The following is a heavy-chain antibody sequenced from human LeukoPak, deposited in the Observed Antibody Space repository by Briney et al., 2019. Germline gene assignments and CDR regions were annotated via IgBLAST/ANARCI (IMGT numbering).Heavy chain of an antibody. V-gene: IGHV3-74*01. J-gene: IGHJ3*02. Sequence: PGGSLRLSCAASGFTFSSYWMHWVRQAPGKGLVWVSRINSDGSSTSYADSVKGRFTISRDNAKNTLYLQMNSLRAEDTAVYYCASSPEDYLDASDIWGQGTMVTVSS. CDR2: INSDGSST. CDR3: ASSPEDYLDASDI. CDR1: GFTFSSYW. D-gene: IGHD2/OR15-2a*01.